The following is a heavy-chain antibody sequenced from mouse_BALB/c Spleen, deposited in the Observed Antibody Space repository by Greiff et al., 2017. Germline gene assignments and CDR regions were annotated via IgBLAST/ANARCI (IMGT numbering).Heavy chain of an antibody. J-gene: IGHJ4*01. CDR3: ARYDYDDYYAMDD. D-gene: IGHD2-4*01. CDR2: ISDGGSYT. Sequence: EVQVVESGGGLVKPGGSLKLSCAASGFTFSDYYMYWVRQTPEKRLEWVATISDGGSYTYYPDSVKGRFTISRDNAKNNLYLQMSSLKSEDTAMYYCARYDYDDYYAMDDWGQGTSVTVSS. CDR1: GFTFSDYY. V-gene: IGHV5-4*02.